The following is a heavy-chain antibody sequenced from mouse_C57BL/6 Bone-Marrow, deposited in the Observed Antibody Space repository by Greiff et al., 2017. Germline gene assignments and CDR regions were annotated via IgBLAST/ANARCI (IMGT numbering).Heavy chain of an antibody. CDR3: AIYGSSYRWYCDV. V-gene: IGHV3-6*01. J-gene: IGHJ1*03. CDR2: ISYDGSN. Sequence: EVQLQESGPGLVKPSQSLSLTCSVTGYSITSGYYWNWIRQFPGNKLEWMGYISYDGSNNYNPSLKNRISITRDTSKNQFFLKLNSVTTEDTATYYCAIYGSSYRWYCDVWGTGTTVTVSS. CDR1: GYSITSGYY. D-gene: IGHD1-1*01.